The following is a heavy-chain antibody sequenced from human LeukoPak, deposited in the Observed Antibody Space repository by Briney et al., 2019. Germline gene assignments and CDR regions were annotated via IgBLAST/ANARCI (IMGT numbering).Heavy chain of an antibody. CDR2: ISGSGGST. J-gene: IGHJ4*02. Sequence: GGSLRLSCAASGFTFSSYTMNWVRQAPGKGLEWVSGISGSGGSTYYAVSVKGRFTISRDNSKNTLYLQMNSLRAEDTAVYYCAKDLIGSGSYPTIADYWGQGTLVTVSS. V-gene: IGHV3-23*01. CDR1: GFTFSSYT. CDR3: AKDLIGSGSYPTIADY. D-gene: IGHD3-10*01.